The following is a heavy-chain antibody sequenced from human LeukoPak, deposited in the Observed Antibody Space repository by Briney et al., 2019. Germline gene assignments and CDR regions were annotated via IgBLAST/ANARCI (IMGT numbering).Heavy chain of an antibody. V-gene: IGHV3-7*03. J-gene: IGHJ5*02. CDR1: GFTFSSYW. CDR3: ARGRGVGAGNWFDP. D-gene: IGHD1-26*01. CDR2: IKQDGSEK. Sequence: PGGSLRLSCAASGFTFSSYWMSWVRQAPGKGLEWVANIKQDGSEKYYVDSVKGRFTISRDNAKNSLYLQMNSLRAADTAVYYCARGRGVGAGNWFDPWGQGTLVTVSS.